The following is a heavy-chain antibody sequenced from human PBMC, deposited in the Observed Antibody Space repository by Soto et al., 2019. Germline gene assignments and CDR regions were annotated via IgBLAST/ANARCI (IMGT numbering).Heavy chain of an antibody. CDR3: AKDRGIAAAGTEPPFDY. J-gene: IGHJ4*02. CDR1: GFTFSSYA. D-gene: IGHD6-13*01. CDR2: ISGSGGST. V-gene: IGHV3-23*01. Sequence: GGSLRLSCAASGFTFSSYAMSWVRQAPGKGLEWVSAISGSGGSTYYADSVKGRFTISRDNSKNTLYLQMNSLRAEDTAVYYCAKDRGIAAAGTEPPFDYWGQGTLVTVSS.